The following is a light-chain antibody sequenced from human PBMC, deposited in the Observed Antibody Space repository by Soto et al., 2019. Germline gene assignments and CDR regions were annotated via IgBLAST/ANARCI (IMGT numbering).Light chain of an antibody. CDR3: QQYGSTPLYT. CDR2: AAS. J-gene: IGKJ2*01. CDR1: QRVSSNY. Sequence: EIVLTQSPGTLALSPGERVTLSCRASQRVSSNYVSWYQQKRGQAPRLLIYAASSRATGIPDRFSGSGSGTDFTLTINRLEPEDFAVYYCQQYGSTPLYTFGQGTKLEIK. V-gene: IGKV3-20*01.